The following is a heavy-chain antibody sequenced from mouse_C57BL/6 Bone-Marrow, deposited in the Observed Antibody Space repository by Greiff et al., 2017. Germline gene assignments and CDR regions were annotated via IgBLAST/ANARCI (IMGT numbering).Heavy chain of an antibody. D-gene: IGHD1-1*01. CDR2: IDPETGGT. CDR3: TKDHYGSSY. J-gene: IGHJ2*01. Sequence: QVQLQQSGAELVRPGASVTLSCKASGYTFTDYEMHWVKQTPVHGLEWIGAIDPETGGTAYNQKFKGKAILTADKSSSTAYMELRSLTSEGSAVYYCTKDHYGSSYWGQGTTLTVSS. V-gene: IGHV1-15*01. CDR1: GYTFTDYE.